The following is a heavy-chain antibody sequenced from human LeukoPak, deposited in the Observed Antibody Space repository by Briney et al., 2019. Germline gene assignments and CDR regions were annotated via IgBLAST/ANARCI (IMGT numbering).Heavy chain of an antibody. J-gene: IGHJ4*02. V-gene: IGHV3-9*01. D-gene: IGHD3-9*01. Sequence: PGGSLRLSCAASGFTFDDYAMHWVRQAPGKGLEWVSGISWNSDSIAYADSVKGRFTISRDNAKNSLYLQMNSLRAEDTAVYYCARAAWGYFDWLSYFDYWGQGTLVTVSS. CDR1: GFTFDDYA. CDR3: ARAAWGYFDWLSYFDY. CDR2: ISWNSDSI.